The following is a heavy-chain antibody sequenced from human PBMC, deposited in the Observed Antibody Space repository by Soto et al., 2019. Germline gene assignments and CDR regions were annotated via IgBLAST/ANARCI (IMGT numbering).Heavy chain of an antibody. D-gene: IGHD6-6*01. CDR3: ARWGDGSSPDY. Sequence: SETLSLTCTVSGGSISSYYWCWIRQPPGTGLERIGYIYYSGSTNYNPSLKSRVTISVDTSKNQFSLKLSSVPAADTAVYYCARWGDGSSPDYWGQGTLVTVSS. CDR2: IYYSGST. V-gene: IGHV4-59*13. J-gene: IGHJ4*02. CDR1: GGSISSYY.